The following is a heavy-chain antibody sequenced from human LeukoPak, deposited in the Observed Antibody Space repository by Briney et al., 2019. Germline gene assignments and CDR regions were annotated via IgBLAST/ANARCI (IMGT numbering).Heavy chain of an antibody. CDR2: IIPILGIA. CDR3: ASPRALYCSSTSCQTANGAFDI. J-gene: IGHJ3*02. V-gene: IGHV1-69*02. D-gene: IGHD2-2*01. CDR1: GGTFSSYT. Sequence: ASVKVSCKASGGTFSSYTISWVRQAPGQGLEWMGRIIPILGIANYAQKFQGRVTITADKSTSTAYMELSSLRSEYTAVYYCASPRALYCSSTSCQTANGAFDIWGQGTMVTVSS.